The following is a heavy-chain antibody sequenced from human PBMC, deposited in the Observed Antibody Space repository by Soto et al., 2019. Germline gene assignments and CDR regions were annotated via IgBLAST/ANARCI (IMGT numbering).Heavy chain of an antibody. V-gene: IGHV3-48*04. CDR2: ISPGGTM. CDR1: GFTFSSYG. D-gene: IGHD3-3*01. Sequence: PGGSLRLSCAASGFTFSSYGMHWVRQAPGKGLEWVAYISPGGTMYYGDSVKGRFTISRDNDKNSLFLQMNSLRAEDTAVYYCARERPSSDFWSGYSYGMDVWGQGTTVTVSS. CDR3: ARERPSSDFWSGYSYGMDV. J-gene: IGHJ6*02.